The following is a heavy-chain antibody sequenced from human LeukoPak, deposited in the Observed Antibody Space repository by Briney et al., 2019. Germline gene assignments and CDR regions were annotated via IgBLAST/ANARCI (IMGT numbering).Heavy chain of an antibody. Sequence: GGSLRLSCAVSGFTFSSYAMSWVRQAPGKGLEWVSSISGSGGSTYYPDSMKGRFTISRDNSKNTLYLQMNSLRAEDTAVYYCAKDRFDSSGYYHPAASDIWGQGTMVAVSS. J-gene: IGHJ3*02. CDR3: AKDRFDSSGYYHPAASDI. CDR2: ISGSGGST. CDR1: GFTFSSYA. V-gene: IGHV3-23*01. D-gene: IGHD3-22*01.